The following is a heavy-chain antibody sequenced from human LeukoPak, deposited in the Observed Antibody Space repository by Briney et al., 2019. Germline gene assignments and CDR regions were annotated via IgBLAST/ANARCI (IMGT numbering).Heavy chain of an antibody. V-gene: IGHV3-66*01. CDR3: ARVSRSSTRDYDYYFMDV. Sequence: GGSLRLSCAASGFSVSSNYMSWVRQAPGKGLEWVSVIYSGGSTYYVDSVKGRFTISRDNSKNTLYLQMNSLRAEDTAVYYCARVSRSSTRDYDYYFMDVWGKGTTVTVSS. CDR2: IYSGGST. J-gene: IGHJ6*03. D-gene: IGHD3-10*01. CDR1: GFSVSSNY.